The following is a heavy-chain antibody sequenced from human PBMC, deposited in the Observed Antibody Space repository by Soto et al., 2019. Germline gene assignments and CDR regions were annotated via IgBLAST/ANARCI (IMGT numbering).Heavy chain of an antibody. CDR1: GYTFTSYG. V-gene: IGHV1-18*01. CDR2: ISAYNGNT. CDR3: ARDLDRIVVVPAAMELVYFDY. D-gene: IGHD2-2*01. Sequence: ASAKVSCKASGYTFTSYGIIWVRQAPGQGLEWMGWISAYNGNTNYAQKLQGRVTMTTDTSTSTAYMELRSLRSDDTAVYYCARDLDRIVVVPAAMELVYFDYWGQGTLVTVSS. J-gene: IGHJ4*02.